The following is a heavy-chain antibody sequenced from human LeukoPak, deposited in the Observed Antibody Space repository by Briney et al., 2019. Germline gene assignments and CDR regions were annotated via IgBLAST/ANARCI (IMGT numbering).Heavy chain of an antibody. D-gene: IGHD3-3*01. CDR1: GFTFNGHW. CDR3: ARVAFWSGYYNNWFDP. J-gene: IGHJ5*02. CDR2: IKQDGSEK. V-gene: IGHV3-7*01. Sequence: PGGSLRHSCAASGFTFNGHWMTWVRQAPGKGLEWVANIKQDGSEKYYVDSVKGRFTISRDNAKNSLYLQMNSLRAEDTAVYYCARVAFWSGYYNNWFDPWGQGTLVTVSS.